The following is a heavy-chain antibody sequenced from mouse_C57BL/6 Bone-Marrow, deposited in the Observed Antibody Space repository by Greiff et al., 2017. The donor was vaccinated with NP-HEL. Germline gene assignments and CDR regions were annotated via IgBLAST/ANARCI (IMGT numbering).Heavy chain of an antibody. J-gene: IGHJ3*01. CDR3: ARLPIYYYGSKGFAY. CDR1: GYAFSSSW. D-gene: IGHD1-1*01. Sequence: VQLQESGPELVKPGASVKISCKASGYAFSSSWMNWVKQRPGKGLEWIGRIYPGDGDTNYNGKFKGKATLTADKSSSTAYMQLSSLTSEDSAVYFCARLPIYYYGSKGFAYWGQGTLVTVSA. CDR2: IYPGDGDT. V-gene: IGHV1-82*01.